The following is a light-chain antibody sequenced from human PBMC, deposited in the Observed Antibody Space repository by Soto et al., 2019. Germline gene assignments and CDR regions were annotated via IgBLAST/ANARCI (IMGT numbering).Light chain of an antibody. J-gene: IGLJ1*01. V-gene: IGLV2-14*01. CDR3: GSYTSTDTPFV. Sequence: SVLAQPSSVSGSPGQSITISCTGTSTDVGGYNYVSWYQHHPGKGPKLIIYEVSNRPSRVSDRFSGSKSGNKASLIISNLEAEDESDYYCGSYTSTDTPFVFGTGTKSPS. CDR2: EVS. CDR1: STDVGGYNY.